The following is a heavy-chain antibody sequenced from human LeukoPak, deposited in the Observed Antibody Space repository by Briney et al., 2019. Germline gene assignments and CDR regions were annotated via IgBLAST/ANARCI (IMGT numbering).Heavy chain of an antibody. CDR1: GFTFSSNA. Sequence: GRSLRLSCVASGFTFSSNAMHWVRQAPGKGLEWVAVISYDGSNEYYADSVKGRFTISRDNSKSTLYLQMNSLRAEDTAVYYCARELGYCSSTSCYGFDYWGQGTLVTVSS. D-gene: IGHD2-2*01. CDR2: ISYDGSNE. J-gene: IGHJ4*02. V-gene: IGHV3-30-3*01. CDR3: ARELGYCSSTSCYGFDY.